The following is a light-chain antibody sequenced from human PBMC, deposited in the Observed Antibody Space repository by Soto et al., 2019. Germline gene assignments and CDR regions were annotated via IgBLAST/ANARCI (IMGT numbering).Light chain of an antibody. CDR3: QQRSNWPRRT. CDR2: DAS. CDR1: QSVSSY. J-gene: IGKJ3*01. Sequence: EIVLTQSPATLYLSPGERATLSCRASQSVSSYFAWYQQKPGQAPRLLIYDASNRATGIPARFSGSGSGTDFTLTISTLEPEDFAVYYWQQRSNWPRRTCGPGTKVHIK. V-gene: IGKV3-11*01.